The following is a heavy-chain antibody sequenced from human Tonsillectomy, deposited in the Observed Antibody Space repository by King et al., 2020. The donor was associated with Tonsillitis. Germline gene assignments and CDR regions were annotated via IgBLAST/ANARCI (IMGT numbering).Heavy chain of an antibody. J-gene: IGHJ4*02. CDR1: GFTFSSYS. Sequence: VQLVESGGGLVKPGGSLRLSCAASGFTFSSYSMNWVRQAPGKGLEWVSSISRSSSYIYYADSVKGRFTISRDNAKNSLYLQMNSLRAEDTAVYYCARVSHEYGDYTVGGFNYWGQGTLVTVSS. V-gene: IGHV3-21*01. D-gene: IGHD4-17*01. CDR3: ARVSHEYGDYTVGGFNY. CDR2: ISRSSSYI.